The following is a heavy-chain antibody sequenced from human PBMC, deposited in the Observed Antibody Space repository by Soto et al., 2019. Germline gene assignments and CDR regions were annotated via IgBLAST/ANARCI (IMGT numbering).Heavy chain of an antibody. D-gene: IGHD3-16*01. CDR1: GFTFTNYW. Sequence: EVQLVEAGGGLVQPGGSLRLSCAASGFTFTNYWMHWVRQAPGKGLVWVSRINSVGSTTAYADSVKGRFTISRDNVKNTVYLQLNSLRLEDMAVYYCERGGGNGENGGMYWGQGTLVTVSS. V-gene: IGHV3-74*01. CDR2: INSVGSTT. J-gene: IGHJ4*02. CDR3: ERGGGNGENGGMY.